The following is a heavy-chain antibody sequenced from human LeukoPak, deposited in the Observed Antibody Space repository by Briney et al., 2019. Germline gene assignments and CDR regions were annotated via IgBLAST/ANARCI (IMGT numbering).Heavy chain of an antibody. J-gene: IGHJ4*02. Sequence: ASVRVSFTASGYTFTIYYIYWVRQAPGQGLEWMGIINSSGGGTSYAQKFQGRVTMTSDTSTSTFYMELSSLRSEDTAVYYCARRGGVTGYSLDYWGQGTLVTVSS. CDR2: INSSGGGT. V-gene: IGHV1-46*01. CDR1: GYTFTIYY. CDR3: ARRGGVTGYSLDY. D-gene: IGHD3-9*01.